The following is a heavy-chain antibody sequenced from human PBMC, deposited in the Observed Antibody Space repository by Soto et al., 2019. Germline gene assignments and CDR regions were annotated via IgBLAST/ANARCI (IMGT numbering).Heavy chain of an antibody. CDR3: ARGYINWNYESYYFEY. Sequence: PSETLSLTCAVCGGSFSGYYWSGIRQPPGKGLEWIGEINHSGSTNYNPSLKSRVTISVDTSKNQFSLKLSSVTAADTAVYYCARGYINWNYESYYFEYWGQRPLVPLSP. D-gene: IGHD1-7*01. J-gene: IGHJ4*02. CDR2: INHSGST. CDR1: GGSFSGYY. V-gene: IGHV4-34*01.